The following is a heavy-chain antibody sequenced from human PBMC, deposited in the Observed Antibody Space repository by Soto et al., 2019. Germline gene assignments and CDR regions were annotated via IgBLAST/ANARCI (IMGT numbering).Heavy chain of an antibody. Sequence: SETLSLTCAVYGGSFSGYCWSWIRQPPGKGLEWIGEINHSGSTNYNPSLKSRVTISVDTSKNQFSLKLSSVTAADTAVYYCARGRSEVVGASSHFDYWGQGTLVTVSS. CDR3: ARGRSEVVGASSHFDY. CDR2: INHSGST. D-gene: IGHD1-26*01. CDR1: GGSFSGYC. V-gene: IGHV4-34*01. J-gene: IGHJ4*02.